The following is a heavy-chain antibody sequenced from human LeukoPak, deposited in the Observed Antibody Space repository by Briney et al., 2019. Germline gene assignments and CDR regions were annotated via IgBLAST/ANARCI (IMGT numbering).Heavy chain of an antibody. D-gene: IGHD3-10*02. J-gene: IGHJ3*02. CDR2: IYYSGST. CDR3: ASMFRNAFDI. V-gene: IGHV4-61*01. Sequence: SETLSLTCTVSGYSISSGYYWGWIRQPPGKGLEWIGYIYYSGSTNYNPSLKSRVTISVDTSKNQFSLKLSSVTAADTAVYYCASMFRNAFDIWGQGTMVTVSS. CDR1: GYSISSGYY.